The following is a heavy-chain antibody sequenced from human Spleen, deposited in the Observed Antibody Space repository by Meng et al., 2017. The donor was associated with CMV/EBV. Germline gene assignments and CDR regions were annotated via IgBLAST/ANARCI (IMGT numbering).Heavy chain of an antibody. D-gene: IGHD6-13*01. CDR2: IIPIFGTT. CDR3: ARGGSAIAAPGSLDY. Sequence: FGGTFSSYAISWVRQAPGQGLEWMGGIIPIFGTTHYAQKFQGRVTITTDESTGTTHMELRSLRSEDSAVYYCARGGSAIAAPGSLDYWGQGTLVTVSS. V-gene: IGHV1-69*05. CDR1: GGTFSSYA. J-gene: IGHJ4*02.